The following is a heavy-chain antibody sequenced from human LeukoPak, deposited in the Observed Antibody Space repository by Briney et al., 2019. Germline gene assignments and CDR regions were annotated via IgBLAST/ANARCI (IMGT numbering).Heavy chain of an antibody. CDR2: IYTSGST. D-gene: IGHD3-10*01. Sequence: PSETLSLTCTVSVGSISSYYWSWIRQPAGKGLEWIGRIYTSGSTNYNPSLKSRVTMSVDTSKNQFSLKLSSVTAADTAVYYCARDSYGSGSYRFDYWGQGTLVTASS. V-gene: IGHV4-4*07. CDR3: ARDSYGSGSYRFDY. J-gene: IGHJ4*02. CDR1: VGSISSYY.